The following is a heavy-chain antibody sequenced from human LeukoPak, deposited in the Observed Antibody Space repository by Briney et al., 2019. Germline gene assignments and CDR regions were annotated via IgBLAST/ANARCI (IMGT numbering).Heavy chain of an antibody. CDR3: ARAGTCSSTSCDGGIEY. Sequence: PGGSLRLSCAASGFAFSSYNMKWVRQAPGKGLEWVSFISTTSTYIYFADSVKGRFTVARDNSKNLLYLQMDSLRFEATAVYYCARAGTCSSTSCDGGIEYWGQGTLVTVSS. D-gene: IGHD2-2*01. CDR1: GFAFSSYN. V-gene: IGHV3-21*06. CDR2: ISTTSTYI. J-gene: IGHJ4*02.